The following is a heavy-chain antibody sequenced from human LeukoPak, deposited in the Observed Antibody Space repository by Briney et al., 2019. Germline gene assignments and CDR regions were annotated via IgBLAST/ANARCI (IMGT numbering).Heavy chain of an antibody. CDR2: ISSSSSYI. D-gene: IGHD3-16*02. Sequence: PGGSLRLSCAASGFTFSSYGMSWVRQAPGKGLEWVSSISSSSSYIYYADSVKGRFTISRDNAKNSLYLQMNSLRAEDTAVYYCARGVSSYDYVWGSYRYVSDYWGQGTLVTVSS. CDR1: GFTFSSYG. CDR3: ARGVSSYDYVWGSYRYVSDY. J-gene: IGHJ4*02. V-gene: IGHV3-21*01.